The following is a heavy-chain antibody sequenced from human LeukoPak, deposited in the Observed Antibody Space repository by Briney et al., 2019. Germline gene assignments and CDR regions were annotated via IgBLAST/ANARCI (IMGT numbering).Heavy chain of an antibody. CDR3: ARDVWGVGAPRLDY. CDR2: INPNSGDT. D-gene: IGHD3-16*01. Sequence: GASVKVSCKASGYTLTAYYMHWVRQAPGQGLEWMGWINPNSGDTDYAQKFQGRVTMTRDRSISTAYMELSSLRADDTAVYYCARDVWGVGAPRLDYWGQGTLVTVSS. J-gene: IGHJ4*02. CDR1: GYTLTAYY. V-gene: IGHV1-2*02.